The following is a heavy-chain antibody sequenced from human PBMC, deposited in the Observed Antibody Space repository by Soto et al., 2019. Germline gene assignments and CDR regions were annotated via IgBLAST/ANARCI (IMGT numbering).Heavy chain of an antibody. D-gene: IGHD5-12*01. Sequence: QVQLVESGGGVVQPGRSLRLSCAASGFTFSSYGMHWGRQAPGKGLVWVAVISYDGSNKYYADSVKCRFTISRDNSKNTLYLQMNSLRAEDTAVYYCAKETSYSGYLVYWGQGTLVTVSS. CDR2: ISYDGSNK. V-gene: IGHV3-30*18. CDR3: AKETSYSGYLVY. CDR1: GFTFSSYG. J-gene: IGHJ4*02.